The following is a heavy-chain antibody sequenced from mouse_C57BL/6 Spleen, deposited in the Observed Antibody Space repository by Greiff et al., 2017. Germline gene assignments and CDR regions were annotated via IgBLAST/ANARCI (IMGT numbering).Heavy chain of an antibody. CDR2: IWSGGST. Sequence: VQLQESGPGLVQPSQSLSITCTVSGFSLTSYGVHWVRQSPGKGLEWLGVIWSGGSTDYNAAFISRLSISKDNSKSQVFFKMNSLQADDTAIYYCARKSDGYYVYAMDYWGQGTSVTVSS. J-gene: IGHJ4*01. D-gene: IGHD2-3*01. CDR3: ARKSDGYYVYAMDY. CDR1: GFSLTSYG. V-gene: IGHV2-2*01.